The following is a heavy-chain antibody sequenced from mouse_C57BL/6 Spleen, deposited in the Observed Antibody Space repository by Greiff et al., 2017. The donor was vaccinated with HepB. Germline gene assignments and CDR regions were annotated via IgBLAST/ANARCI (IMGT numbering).Heavy chain of an antibody. Sequence: EVQRVESGAELVKPGASVKLSCTASGFNIKDYYMHWVKQRTEQGLEWIGRIDPEDGETKYAPKFPGKATITADTSSNTAYLQLSSLTSEDTAVYYCARGYWYFDVWGTGTTVTVSS. CDR1: GFNIKDYY. V-gene: IGHV14-2*01. J-gene: IGHJ1*03. CDR3: ARGYWYFDV. CDR2: IDPEDGET.